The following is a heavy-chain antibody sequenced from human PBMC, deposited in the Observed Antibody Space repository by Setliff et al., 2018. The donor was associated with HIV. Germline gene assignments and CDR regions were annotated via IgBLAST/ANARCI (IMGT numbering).Heavy chain of an antibody. CDR1: GLSFSHAW. J-gene: IGHJ4*02. Sequence: PGGSLRLSCAVSGLSFSHAWMSWVRQTPGKGLEWVGRIKGKTDGWATDYGAPVKGRFTISRDDSRSTLYLQMNSLITEDTALYYCTTAVAQNWYGSGNENYWGQGTLVTVSS. CDR3: TTAVAQNWYGSGNENY. CDR2: IKGKTDGWAT. D-gene: IGHD3-10*01. V-gene: IGHV3-15*01.